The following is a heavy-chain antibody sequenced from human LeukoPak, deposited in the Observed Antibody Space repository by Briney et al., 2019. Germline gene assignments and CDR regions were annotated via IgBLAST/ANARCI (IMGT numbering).Heavy chain of an antibody. CDR3: ARDWVTTSGHMDV. CDR1: GDSMRSYY. V-gene: IGHV4-30-4*08. Sequence: SETLSLTCIVSGDSMRSYYWSWIRQPPGKGLEWIGYIYYSGSTYYNPSLKSRVTISVDTSKNQFSLKLSSVTAADTAVYYCARDWVTTSGHMDVWGKGTTVTVSS. CDR2: IYYSGST. J-gene: IGHJ6*03. D-gene: IGHD4-11*01.